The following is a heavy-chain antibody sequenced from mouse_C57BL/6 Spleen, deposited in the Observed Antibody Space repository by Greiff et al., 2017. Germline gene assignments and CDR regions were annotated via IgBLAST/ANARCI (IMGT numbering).Heavy chain of an antibody. CDR1: GYTFTSYW. CDR3: ARSYYGSSWDFDY. D-gene: IGHD1-1*01. V-gene: IGHV1-69*01. CDR2: IDPSDSYT. J-gene: IGHJ2*01. Sequence: QLQQPGAELVMPGASVKLSCKASGYTFTSYWMHWVKQRPGQGLEWIGEIDPSDSYTNYNQKFKGKSTLTVDKSSSTAYMQLSSLTSEDSAVYYCARSYYGSSWDFDYWGQGTTLTVSS.